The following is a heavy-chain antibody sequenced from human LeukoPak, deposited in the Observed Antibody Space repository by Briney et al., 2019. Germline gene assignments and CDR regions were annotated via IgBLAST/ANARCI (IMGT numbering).Heavy chain of an antibody. CDR2: ISSNGGNT. CDR1: GFTFITYA. V-gene: IGHV3-64*01. D-gene: IGHD3-9*01. J-gene: IGHJ4*02. Sequence: AGGSLRLSCAASGFTFITYAMHWVRQAPGKGLEFVSGISSNGGNTYYANSLKGRFTISIDNSKNTLYLQMGSLRPEDMAVYHCARVILTGYYYDSWGQGTLVTVSS. CDR3: ARVILTGYYYDS.